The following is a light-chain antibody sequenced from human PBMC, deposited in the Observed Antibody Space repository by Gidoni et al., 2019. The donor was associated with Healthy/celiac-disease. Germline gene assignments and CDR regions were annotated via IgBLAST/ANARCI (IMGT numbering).Light chain of an antibody. V-gene: IGKV1-9*01. CDR2: AAS. Sequence: DIKLTQSTSFLSASVGDSVTITCRASQGISSYLAWYQQKPGKAPKLLIYAASTLQSGVPSRFSGSGSGTEFTLTISSLQPEDFATYYCQQLNSYPPYTFGQGTKLDIK. J-gene: IGKJ2*01. CDR1: QGISSY. CDR3: QQLNSYPPYT.